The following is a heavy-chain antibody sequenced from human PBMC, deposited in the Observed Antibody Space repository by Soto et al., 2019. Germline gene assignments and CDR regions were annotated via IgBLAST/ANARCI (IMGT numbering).Heavy chain of an antibody. CDR1: GFSLSTSGVG. Sequence: QITLKESGPTLVKPTQTLTLTCTFSGFSLSTSGVGVGWIRQPPGKALEWLALIYWDDDKRYSPSLKSRLTTXKXTXXNQVVLTITNMDPVDTATYYCAHGLIGYYSYGMDVWGQGTTVTVSS. CDR3: AHGLIGYYSYGMDV. CDR2: IYWDDDK. J-gene: IGHJ6*02. V-gene: IGHV2-5*02. D-gene: IGHD2-8*01.